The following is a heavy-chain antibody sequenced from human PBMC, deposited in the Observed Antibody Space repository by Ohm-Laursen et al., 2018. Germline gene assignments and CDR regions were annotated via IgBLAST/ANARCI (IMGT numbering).Heavy chain of an antibody. CDR3: SRGQRNYYAMDV. D-gene: IGHD1-1*01. Sequence: QTLSLTCAISGDSVSSDSGAWNWIRQSPSRGLEWLGRTHYSSKWVYDYAVSVKSRITITPDTSKNQFSLQPNSVTPEDSAVYYCSRGQRNYYAMDVWGQGTTVTVSS. CDR2: THYSSKWVY. J-gene: IGHJ6*02. V-gene: IGHV6-1*01. CDR1: GDSVSSDSGA.